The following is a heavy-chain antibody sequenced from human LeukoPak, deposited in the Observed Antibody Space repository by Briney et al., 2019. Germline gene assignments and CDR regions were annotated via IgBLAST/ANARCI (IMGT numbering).Heavy chain of an antibody. D-gene: IGHD6-13*01. CDR3: ARGGYSSSWPPV. Sequence: PSETLSLTCTISGGSISSGNYYWSWIRQPAGKGLAWIGRIYTSGSTDYNPSLKSRVTISLDTSNNQFSLKLRSVTAADTAVYYCARGGYSSSWPPVWGQGTMVTVSS. CDR2: IYTSGST. V-gene: IGHV4-61*02. J-gene: IGHJ3*01. CDR1: GGSISSGNYY.